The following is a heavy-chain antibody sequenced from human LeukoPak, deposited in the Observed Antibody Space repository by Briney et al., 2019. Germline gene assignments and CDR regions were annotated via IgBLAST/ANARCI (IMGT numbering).Heavy chain of an antibody. CDR1: GGSISSYY. Sequence: SETLSLTCTVSGGSISSYYWSWIRQPPGKGLEWIGYIYYSGSTNYNPSLKSRVTISVDTSKNQFSLKLSSVTAADTAVYYCARASRGIAARGLDYWGQGTLVTVSS. D-gene: IGHD6-6*01. V-gene: IGHV4-59*12. CDR3: ARASRGIAARGLDY. J-gene: IGHJ4*02. CDR2: IYYSGST.